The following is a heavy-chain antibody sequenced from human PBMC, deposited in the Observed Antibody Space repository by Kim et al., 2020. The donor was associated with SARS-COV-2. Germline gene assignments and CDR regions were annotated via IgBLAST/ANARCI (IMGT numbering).Heavy chain of an antibody. D-gene: IGHD5-18*01. J-gene: IGHJ4*02. V-gene: IGHV3-33*06. CDR3: AKAYSYGYLNHFDY. Sequence: ADSVKGRFTISRDNTKNTLYLQMNSLRAEDTAVYYCAKAYSYGYLNHFDYWGQGTLVTVSS.